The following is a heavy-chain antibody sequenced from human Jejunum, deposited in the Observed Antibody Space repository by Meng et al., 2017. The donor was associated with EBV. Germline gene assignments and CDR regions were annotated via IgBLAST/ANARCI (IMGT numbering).Heavy chain of an antibody. CDR2: IYHGGGT. Sequence: QLQREASGPGLAKPSGTRALPCVVSGGSSSDDDWWSWVGQPPGKGLEWLGEIYHGGGTNYNPSLESRATISVDKSKNQFSLKLNSVTVADTAVYYCAGNGYYALEYWGPGILVTVSS. V-gene: IGHV4-4*02. CDR3: AGNGYYALEY. J-gene: IGHJ4*02. CDR1: GGSSSDDDW. D-gene: IGHD3-22*01.